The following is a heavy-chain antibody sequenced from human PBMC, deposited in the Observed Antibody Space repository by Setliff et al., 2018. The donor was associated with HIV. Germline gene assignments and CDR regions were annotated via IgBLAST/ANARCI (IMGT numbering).Heavy chain of an antibody. CDR1: GGSISSYY. CDR3: AIGYNWNNAYYGLDV. J-gene: IGHJ6*02. V-gene: IGHV4-39*07. Sequence: SETLSLTCTVSGGSISSYYWGWIRQPPGKGLEWIGTIYYSGSTNYNPSLKSRVTMSLDTSKNQFSLKLSSVTAADTAVYYCAIGYNWNNAYYGLDVWGQGTTVTVSS. D-gene: IGHD1-1*01. CDR2: IYYSGST.